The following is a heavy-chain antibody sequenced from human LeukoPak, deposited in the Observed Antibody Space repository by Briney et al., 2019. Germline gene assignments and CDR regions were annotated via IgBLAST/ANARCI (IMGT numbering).Heavy chain of an antibody. CDR1: GFTFSNAW. Sequence: PGGSLRLSCAASGFTFSNAWMSWVRQAPGKGLEWVGRIKSKTDGGTTDYAAPVKGRFTISRDDSKNTLYLQMNSLKTEDTAVYYCTARTLLWFGELLDYWGQGTLVTVSS. J-gene: IGHJ4*02. V-gene: IGHV3-15*01. CDR3: TARTLLWFGELLDY. CDR2: IKSKTDGGTT. D-gene: IGHD3-10*01.